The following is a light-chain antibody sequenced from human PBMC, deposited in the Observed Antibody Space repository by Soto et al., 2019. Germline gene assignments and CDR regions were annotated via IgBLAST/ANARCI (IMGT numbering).Light chain of an antibody. J-gene: IGLJ3*02. CDR3: SSYTSSSTPWV. Sequence: QSALTQPRSVSGSPGQSVTISCTGTSSDVGNYNYVSWYQQHPGKAPKLMISDVSNRPSGVSNRFSGSKSGNTASLTISGLQAEDEADYYCSSYTSSSTPWVFGGGTKLTVL. CDR1: SSDVGNYNY. CDR2: DVS. V-gene: IGLV2-14*01.